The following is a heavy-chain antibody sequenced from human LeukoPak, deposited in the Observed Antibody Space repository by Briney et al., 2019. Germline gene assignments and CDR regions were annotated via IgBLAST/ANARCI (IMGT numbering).Heavy chain of an antibody. CDR3: ARYCSSTSCYTIPFDY. V-gene: IGHV3-30*02. Sequence: GGSLRLSCAASGFTFSSYGMHWVRQAPGKGLEWVAFIRYDGSNKYYADSVKGRFTISRDNSKNTLYLQMNSLRAEDTAVYYCARYCSSTSCYTIPFDYWGQGTLVTVSS. CDR2: IRYDGSNK. CDR1: GFTFSSYG. J-gene: IGHJ4*02. D-gene: IGHD2-2*02.